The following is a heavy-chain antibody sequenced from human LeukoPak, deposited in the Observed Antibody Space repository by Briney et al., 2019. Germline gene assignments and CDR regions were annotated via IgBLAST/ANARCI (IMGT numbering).Heavy chain of an antibody. V-gene: IGHV4-39*02. CDR1: GGSIRSGSHY. Sequence: SETLSLTCTVSGGSIRSGSHYWAWIRQPPGKGLEWIGSIYYSGSTYYNPSLENRVTISIDTSKNHFSLKLSSLSAADTSVYYCAKRDDSGGNLVDLWGQGTLVTV. CDR2: IYYSGST. CDR3: AKRDDSGGNLVDL. D-gene: IGHD3-22*01. J-gene: IGHJ4*02.